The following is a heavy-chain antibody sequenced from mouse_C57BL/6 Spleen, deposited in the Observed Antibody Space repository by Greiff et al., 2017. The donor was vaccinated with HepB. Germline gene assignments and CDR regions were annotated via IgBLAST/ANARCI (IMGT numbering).Heavy chain of an antibody. J-gene: IGHJ4*01. Sequence: EVQLVESGGDLVKPGGSLKLSCAASGFTFSSYGMSWVRQTPDKRLEWVATISSGGSYTYYPDSVKGRFTISRDNAKNTLYLQMSSLNAEDTAMYYCARPTGTDAMDYWGQGTSVTVSS. CDR1: GFTFSSYG. CDR2: ISSGGSYT. D-gene: IGHD4-1*02. CDR3: ARPTGTDAMDY. V-gene: IGHV5-6*01.